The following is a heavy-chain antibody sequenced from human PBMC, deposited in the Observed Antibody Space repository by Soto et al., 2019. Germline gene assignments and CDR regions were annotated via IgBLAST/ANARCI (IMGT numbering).Heavy chain of an antibody. J-gene: IGHJ3*02. D-gene: IGHD3-22*01. CDR3: VRRAQYFDGTGFHAFDI. V-gene: IGHV3-23*01. CDR1: GYNFNKYA. CDR2: ISSGGDNT. Sequence: GGSLILSCVASGYNFNKYAVSWVRQAPGKGLEWVSAISSGGDNTHYADSVKGRFTITRDNSKNMLYLEMNSLTVEDTAVYYCVRRAQYFDGTGFHAFDIWGQGTRVTVSS.